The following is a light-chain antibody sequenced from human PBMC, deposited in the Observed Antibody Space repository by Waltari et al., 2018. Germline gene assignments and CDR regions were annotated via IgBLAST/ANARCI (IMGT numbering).Light chain of an antibody. Sequence: CYQHPPGGAPKLLIYEVSKRPSGVSSRFSGSKSGKTASLTISGLQAEDEGDYYCCAFAGYGVYVFGSGTHVAVL. V-gene: IGLV2-23*02. CDR3: CAFAGYGVYV. J-gene: IGLJ1*01. CDR2: EVS.